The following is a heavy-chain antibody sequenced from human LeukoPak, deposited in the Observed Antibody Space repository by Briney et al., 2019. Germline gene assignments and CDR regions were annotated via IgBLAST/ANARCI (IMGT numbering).Heavy chain of an antibody. V-gene: IGHV4-59*08. D-gene: IGHD1-1*01. CDR1: GGSISSYY. Sequence: SETLSLTCTVSGGSISSYYWSWIRQPPGKGLEWIGYIYYSGSTNYNPSLKSRVTISVDTSKNQFSLKLSSVTAADTAVYYCARGWNDVSPLDYWGQGTPVTVSS. CDR3: ARGWNDVSPLDY. CDR2: IYYSGST. J-gene: IGHJ4*02.